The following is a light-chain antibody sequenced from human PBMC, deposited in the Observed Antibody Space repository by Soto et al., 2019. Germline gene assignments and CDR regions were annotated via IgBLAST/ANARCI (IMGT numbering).Light chain of an antibody. CDR3: QTWGTGIVV. CDR1: SGHSSYA. Sequence: QSVLTQSPSASASLGSSVKLTCTLSSGHSSYAIAWHQQQSEKGPRFLMKLNSDGSHNKGDGIPDRFSGSSSGAERYLTISSLQSEDEADYYCQTWGTGIVVFGGGTKVTVL. CDR2: LNSDGSH. J-gene: IGLJ2*01. V-gene: IGLV4-69*01.